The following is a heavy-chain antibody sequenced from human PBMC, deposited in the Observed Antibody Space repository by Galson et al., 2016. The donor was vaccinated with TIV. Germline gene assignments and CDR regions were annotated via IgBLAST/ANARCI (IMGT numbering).Heavy chain of an antibody. J-gene: IGHJ4*02. CDR1: GDSLSDLS. Sequence: SVKVSCKVSGDSLSDLSMHWVRQAPGKGLEWMGGFDPEQHKKIYAQKFQGRVTLTEDTSTDTAFLGLNSLSFEDTAVYYWASVAWFPGLSLDNWGQGTLVIVSS. V-gene: IGHV1-24*01. CDR2: FDPEQHKK. CDR3: ASVAWFPGLSLDN. D-gene: IGHD3-22*01.